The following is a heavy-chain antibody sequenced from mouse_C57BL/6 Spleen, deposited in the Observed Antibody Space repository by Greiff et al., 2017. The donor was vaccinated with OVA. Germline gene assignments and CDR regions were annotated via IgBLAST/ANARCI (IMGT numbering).Heavy chain of an antibody. Sequence: DVHLVESGGGLVKPGGSLKLSCAASGFTFSSYAMSWVRQTPEKRLEWVATISDGGSYTYYPDNVKGRFTISRDNAKNNLYLQMSHLKSEDTAMYYCARDRTGTPYWYFDVWGTGTTVTVSS. D-gene: IGHD4-1*01. J-gene: IGHJ1*03. CDR1: GFTFSSYA. V-gene: IGHV5-4*01. CDR2: ISDGGSYT. CDR3: ARDRTGTPYWYFDV.